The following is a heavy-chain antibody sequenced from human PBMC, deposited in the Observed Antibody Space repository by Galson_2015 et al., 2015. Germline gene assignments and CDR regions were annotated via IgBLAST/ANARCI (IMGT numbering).Heavy chain of an antibody. CDR3: ARGTRITMVRGVPHKYFQH. CDR2: INHSGST. J-gene: IGHJ1*01. CDR1: GGSFSGYY. Sequence: ETLSLTCAVYGGSFSGYYWSWIRQPPGKGLEWIGEINHSGSTNYNPSLKSRVTISVDTSKNQFSLKLSSVTAADTAVYYCARGTRITMVRGVPHKYFQHWGQGTLVTVSS. V-gene: IGHV4-34*01. D-gene: IGHD3-10*01.